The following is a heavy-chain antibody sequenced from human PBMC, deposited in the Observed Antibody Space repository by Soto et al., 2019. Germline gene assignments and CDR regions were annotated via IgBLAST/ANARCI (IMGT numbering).Heavy chain of an antibody. Sequence: SVRLSCAASGFTFSSYGMHWVRQAPGKGLEWVAVIWYDGSNKYYADSVKGRFTTSRDNSKNTLYLQMNSLRAEDAAVYYCARKAVAVGWFDPWGQGTLVTVSS. J-gene: IGHJ5*02. CDR2: IWYDGSNK. CDR1: GFTFSSYG. CDR3: ARKAVAVGWFDP. D-gene: IGHD6-19*01. V-gene: IGHV3-33*01.